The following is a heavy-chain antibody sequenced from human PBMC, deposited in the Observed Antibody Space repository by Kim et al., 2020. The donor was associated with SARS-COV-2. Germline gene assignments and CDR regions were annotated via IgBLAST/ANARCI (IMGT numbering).Heavy chain of an antibody. V-gene: IGHV1-3*01. J-gene: IGHJ4*01. CDR3: ARDGTTRNGGYYFDY. Sequence: QNIQGRATISRDTAASQAFMELSSLTSEDTAIYYCARDGTTRNGGYYFDYWGQGALVTVSS. D-gene: IGHD1-1*01.